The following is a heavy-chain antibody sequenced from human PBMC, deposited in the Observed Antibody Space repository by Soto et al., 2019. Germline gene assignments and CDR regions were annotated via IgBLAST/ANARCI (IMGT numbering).Heavy chain of an antibody. CDR1: GGTFSSYT. CDR2: IIPILGIA. J-gene: IGHJ5*02. CDR3: ARDFYGSGSYSPVGWFDP. D-gene: IGHD3-10*01. Sequence: QVQLVQSGAEVKKPGSSVKVSCKASGGTFSSYTISWVRQAPGQGLEWMGRIIPILGIANYAQKFQGRVTITADKSTSTAYMELSSLRSEDTAVYYCARDFYGSGSYSPVGWFDPWGQGTLVTVSS. V-gene: IGHV1-69*08.